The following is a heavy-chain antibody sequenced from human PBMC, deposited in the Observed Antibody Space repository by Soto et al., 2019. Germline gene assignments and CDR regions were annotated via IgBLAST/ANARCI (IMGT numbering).Heavy chain of an antibody. D-gene: IGHD3-16*01. J-gene: IGHJ4*02. CDR3: ARGRYALDY. Sequence: QVQLVESGGGLVKPGGSLRLSCAASGFTLSDDYMSWIRQAPGKGLEWVSHISGSGNTIDYADSVKGRFTISRDNAKNSLYLQMNSLRDDDTAVFYCARGRYALDYWGQGTRVTVSS. CDR1: GFTLSDDY. CDR2: ISGSGNTI. V-gene: IGHV3-11*01.